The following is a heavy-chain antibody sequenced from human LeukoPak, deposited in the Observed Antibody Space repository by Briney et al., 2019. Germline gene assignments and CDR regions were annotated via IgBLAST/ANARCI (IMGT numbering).Heavy chain of an antibody. J-gene: IGHJ4*02. V-gene: IGHV4-39*07. CDR2: IYYSGIP. Sequence: PSETLSLTCTVSGGSISSSSYYWGWIRQPPGKGLEWIGSIYYSGIPNYNPSLKSRLTISRDTSKNQFSLNLSSVTAADTAVYYCARERHGHPFDSWGQGTLVTVSS. CDR1: GGSISSSSYY. CDR3: ARERHGHPFDS.